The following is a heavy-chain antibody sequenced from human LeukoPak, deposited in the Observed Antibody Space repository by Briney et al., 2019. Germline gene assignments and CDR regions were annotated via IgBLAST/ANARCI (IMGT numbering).Heavy chain of an antibody. CDR1: GFTFSSYW. Sequence: PGGSLRLSCAASGFTFSSYWMSWVRRAPGKGLEWVANINGHESEKYYVDSVKARFTISRDNAKNSLYLQMNSLRVDDTAIYYCSRGEGDDYWGQGTLVTVSS. J-gene: IGHJ4*02. V-gene: IGHV3-7*01. D-gene: IGHD3-10*01. CDR2: INGHESEK. CDR3: SRGEGDDY.